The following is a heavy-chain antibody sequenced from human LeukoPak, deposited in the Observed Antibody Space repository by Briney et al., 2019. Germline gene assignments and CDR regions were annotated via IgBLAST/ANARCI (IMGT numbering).Heavy chain of an antibody. J-gene: IGHJ4*02. CDR2: IHPDGSIT. CDR1: GFTISNYW. Sequence: GGSLRLSCVGSGFTISNYWMHWVRQAPGTGLVWVSRIHPDGSITTYADSVKGRFSISRDNAKNTLYLQMNSLRVEDTAVYYCARGRPHGNDYWGQGTLVTVSS. D-gene: IGHD4-23*01. V-gene: IGHV3-74*01. CDR3: ARGRPHGNDY.